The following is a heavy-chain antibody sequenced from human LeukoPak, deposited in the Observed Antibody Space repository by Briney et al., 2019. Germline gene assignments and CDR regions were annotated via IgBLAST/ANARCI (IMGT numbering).Heavy chain of an antibody. V-gene: IGHV3-11*06. CDR2: ISGSGHDI. CDR1: GFTLSDSY. D-gene: IGHD3-22*01. Sequence: PGGSLRLSCAASGFTLSDSYMTWVRQAPGKGVEWVAYISGSGHDINYSDSVKGRFTISRDNAKNTLYLQMNSLRVEDTAVYYCVRTHSSGYYYFDSWGQGTLVTVSS. CDR3: VRTHSSGYYYFDS. J-gene: IGHJ4*02.